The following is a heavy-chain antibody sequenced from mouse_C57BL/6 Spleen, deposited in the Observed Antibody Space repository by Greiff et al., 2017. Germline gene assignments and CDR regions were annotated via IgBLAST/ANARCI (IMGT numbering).Heavy chain of an antibody. CDR1: GYTFTSYW. J-gene: IGHJ2*01. D-gene: IGHD4-1*01. CDR2: IDPSDSYT. CDR3: ARRGGTGPYYFDY. Sequence: LQQPGAELVMPGASVKLSCKASGYTFTSYWMHWVKQRPGQGLEWIGEIDPSDSYTNYNQKFKGKSTLTVDKSSSTAYMQLSSLTSEDSAVYYCARRGGTGPYYFDYWGQGTTLTVSS. V-gene: IGHV1-69*01.